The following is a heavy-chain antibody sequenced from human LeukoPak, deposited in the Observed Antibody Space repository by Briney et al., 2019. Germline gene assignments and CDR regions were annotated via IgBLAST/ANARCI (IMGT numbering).Heavy chain of an antibody. D-gene: IGHD7-27*01. CDR3: ARESITGDRDFDY. V-gene: IGHV3-48*01. CDR1: GFIVSSKY. Sequence: PGGSLRLSCAASGFIVSSKYMSWVRQAPGRGLEWVSYISSGSRTIFYADSVKGRFTISRDNAKDSLYLLMSSLRADDTAVYYCARESITGDRDFDYWGQGTLITVSS. CDR2: ISSGSRTI. J-gene: IGHJ4*02.